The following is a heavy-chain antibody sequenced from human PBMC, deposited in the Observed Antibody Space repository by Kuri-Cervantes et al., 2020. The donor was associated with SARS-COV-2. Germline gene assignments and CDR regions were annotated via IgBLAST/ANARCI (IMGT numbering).Heavy chain of an antibody. CDR2: ISHDGKNK. CDR3: ARDLSGRFYP. Sequence: GGSLRLSCAASGFNFSRTDMHWVRQAPGKGLEWVAVISHDGKNKKCIASGKGRFTISRDNSKSTLYLQMSSLRAEDTAVYYCARDLSGRFYPWGQGTLVTVSS. V-gene: IGHV3-30*03. D-gene: IGHD5/OR15-5a*01. J-gene: IGHJ5*02. CDR1: GFNFSRTD.